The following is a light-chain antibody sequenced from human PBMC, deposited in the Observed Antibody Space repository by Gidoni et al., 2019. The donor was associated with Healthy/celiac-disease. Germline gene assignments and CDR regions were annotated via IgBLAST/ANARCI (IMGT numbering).Light chain of an antibody. CDR1: QSVSSY. CDR3: QQRSNWPPLT. CDR2: DAS. V-gene: IGKV3-11*01. Sequence: EIVLTQSRATLSLSPGERATRSCRASQSVSSYLAWYQQKPGQAPRLLIYDASNRATGIPARFSGSGSGTDFTLTISSLEPEDFAVYYCQQRSNWPPLTFGGGTKVEIK. J-gene: IGKJ4*01.